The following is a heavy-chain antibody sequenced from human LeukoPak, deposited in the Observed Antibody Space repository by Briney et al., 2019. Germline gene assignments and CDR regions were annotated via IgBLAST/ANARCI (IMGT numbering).Heavy chain of an antibody. J-gene: IGHJ3*02. CDR1: GYTFTSYG. Sequence: ASVKVSCKASGYTFTSYGISWVRQAPGQGLEWMGIINPSGGSTSYAQKFQGRVTMTRDTSTSTVYMELSSLRSEDTAVYYCARVLVGATRDAFDIWGQGTMVTVSS. CDR3: ARVLVGATRDAFDI. CDR2: INPSGGST. V-gene: IGHV1-46*01. D-gene: IGHD1-26*01.